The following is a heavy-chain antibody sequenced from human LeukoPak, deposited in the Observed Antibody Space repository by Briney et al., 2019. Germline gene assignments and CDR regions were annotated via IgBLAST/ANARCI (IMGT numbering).Heavy chain of an antibody. D-gene: IGHD6-13*01. CDR2: IVVGSGNT. Sequence: ASVKVSCKASGFTFTSSAVQWVRQARGQRLEWIGWIVVGSGNTNYAQKFQERVTITRDMSTSTAYMELSSLRSEDTAVYYCAVLSSSWYGDAFDIWGQGTMVTVSS. V-gene: IGHV1-58*01. J-gene: IGHJ3*02. CDR3: AVLSSSWYGDAFDI. CDR1: GFTFTSSA.